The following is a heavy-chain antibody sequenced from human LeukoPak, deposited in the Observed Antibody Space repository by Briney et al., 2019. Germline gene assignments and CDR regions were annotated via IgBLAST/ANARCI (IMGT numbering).Heavy chain of an antibody. Sequence: MTGGSLRLSCAASGFTFSSYSMNWVRQAPGKGLEWVSSISSSSSYIYYADSVKGRFTISRDNAKNSLYLQMKSLKAEDTAVYYCVWFGELLSIAPWGQGTLVTVSS. CDR2: ISSSSSYI. CDR3: VWFGELLSIAP. J-gene: IGHJ5*02. V-gene: IGHV3-21*01. D-gene: IGHD3-10*01. CDR1: GFTFSSYS.